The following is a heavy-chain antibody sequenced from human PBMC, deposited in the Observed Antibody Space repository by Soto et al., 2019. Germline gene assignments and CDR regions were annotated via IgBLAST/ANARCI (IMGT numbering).Heavy chain of an antibody. D-gene: IGHD2-15*01. CDR1: GYTFTGYY. J-gene: IGHJ6*02. Sequence: QVPLVQSGAEVKKPGASVKVSCKASGYTFTGYYMHWVRQAPGQGLEWMGWINPNSGGTNYAQKFQGWVTMTRDTSISTPYMELSRLRSDDTAVYYCARYFCSGGSCNGGGMDVWGQGTTVTVSS. V-gene: IGHV1-2*04. CDR3: ARYFCSGGSCNGGGMDV. CDR2: INPNSGGT.